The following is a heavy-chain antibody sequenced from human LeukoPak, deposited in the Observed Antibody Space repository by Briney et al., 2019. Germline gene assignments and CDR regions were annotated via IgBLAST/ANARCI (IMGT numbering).Heavy chain of an antibody. J-gene: IGHJ4*02. CDR3: AKAQSSGYTYGYWDY. D-gene: IGHD5-18*01. CDR1: GFTFDDYG. Sequence: PGRSLRLSCAASGFTFDDYGMHWVRQAPGKGLEWVSGISWNSGSIGYADSVKGRFTISRDNAKKSLYLQMNSLRAEDTALYYCAKAQSSGYTYGYWDYWGQGTLVTVSS. CDR2: ISWNSGSI. V-gene: IGHV3-9*01.